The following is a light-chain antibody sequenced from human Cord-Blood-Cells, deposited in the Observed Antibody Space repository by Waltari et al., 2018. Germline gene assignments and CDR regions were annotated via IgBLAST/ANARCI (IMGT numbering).Light chain of an antibody. CDR2: GAS. Sequence: EIVMTQSPATLSVSPGERATLSCRSSQSVSSNLAWYQQKPVQAPRLLIYGASARATGNPARFSGSGSGTEFTLTISSLQSEDFAVYYCQQYNNWPLTFGGGTKVEIK. V-gene: IGKV3-15*01. J-gene: IGKJ4*01. CDR3: QQYNNWPLT. CDR1: QSVSSN.